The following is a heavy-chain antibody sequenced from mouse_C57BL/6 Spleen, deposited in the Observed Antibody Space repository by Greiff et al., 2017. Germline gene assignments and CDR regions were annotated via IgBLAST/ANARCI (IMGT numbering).Heavy chain of an antibody. J-gene: IGHJ2*01. CDR2: IDPSDSYT. CDR1: GYTFTSYW. CDR3: ARCGERGNYFDY. V-gene: IGHV1-69*01. Sequence: QVQLMQPGAELVMPGASVTLSCSASGYTFTSYWMHWVKQRPGQGLVWIGEIDPSDSYTNYNQKLKGKSTFTVDKSSSTAYMQLSSLTSEDSAIYYCARCGERGNYFDYWGQGTTLTVSS.